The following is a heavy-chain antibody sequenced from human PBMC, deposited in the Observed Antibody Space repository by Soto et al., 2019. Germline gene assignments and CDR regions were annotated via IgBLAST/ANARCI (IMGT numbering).Heavy chain of an antibody. V-gene: IGHV4-34*01. CDR1: GGSFSGYY. CDR3: ARAAAAGLYYYYYYGMDV. D-gene: IGHD6-13*01. CDR2: INHSGST. J-gene: IGHJ6*02. Sequence: SETLSLTCAVYGGSFSGYYWSWIRQPPGKGLEWIGEINHSGSTNYNPSLKSRVTISVDTSKNQFSLKLSSVTAADTAVYYCARAAAAGLYYYYYYGMDVWGQGTTVTVSS.